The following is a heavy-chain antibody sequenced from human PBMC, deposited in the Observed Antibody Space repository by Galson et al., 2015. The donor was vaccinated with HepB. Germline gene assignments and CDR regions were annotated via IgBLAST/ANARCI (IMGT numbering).Heavy chain of an antibody. CDR3: ARRGLTLWFGDQNWFDP. CDR2: IKQDGSEK. D-gene: IGHD3-10*01. V-gene: IGHV3-7*03. CDR1: GFTFSSYW. J-gene: IGHJ5*02. Sequence: SLRLSCAASGFTFSSYWMSWVRQAPGKGLEWVANIKQDGSEKYYVDSVKGRFTISRDNAKNSLYLQMNSLRAEDTAVYYCARRGLTLWFGDQNWFDPWGQGTLVTVSS.